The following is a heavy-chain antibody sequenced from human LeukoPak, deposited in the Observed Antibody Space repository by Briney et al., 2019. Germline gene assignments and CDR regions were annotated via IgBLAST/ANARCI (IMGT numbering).Heavy chain of an antibody. D-gene: IGHD1-26*01. CDR1: GGSISSYY. V-gene: IGHV4-59*08. CDR2: IYYSGCT. J-gene: IGHJ4*02. Sequence: SDTLSLTCTVSGGSISSYYWNWLRQPPGKGLEDIGYIYYSGCTNYNPSLKSRVTISVDTSKHQFSLHLSSATAAHTAVYYCASSPSGSYSQIDYWGQGTLVTVSS. CDR3: ASSPSGSYSQIDY.